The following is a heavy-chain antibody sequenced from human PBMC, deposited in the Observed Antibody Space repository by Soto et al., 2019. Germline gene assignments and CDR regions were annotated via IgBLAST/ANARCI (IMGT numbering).Heavy chain of an antibody. J-gene: IGHJ4*02. CDR1: GFTFSSYA. CDR2: ISGSGGST. Sequence: EVQLLESGRGLVQPGGSLRLSCAASGFTFSSYAVSWVRQAPGKGLEWVSAISGSGGSTYYADSVKGRFTISRDNSKNTLYLQMNSLRAEDTAVYYCAKGEPLGYCSGGSCYSGVYWGQGTLVTVSS. D-gene: IGHD2-15*01. V-gene: IGHV3-23*01. CDR3: AKGEPLGYCSGGSCYSGVY.